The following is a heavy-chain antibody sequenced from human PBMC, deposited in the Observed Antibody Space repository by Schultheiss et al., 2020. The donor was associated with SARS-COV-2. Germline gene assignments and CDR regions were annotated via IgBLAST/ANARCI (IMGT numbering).Heavy chain of an antibody. CDR1: GGSISSGGYH. CDR2: INHSGST. V-gene: IGHV4-61*08. J-gene: IGHJ6*02. CDR3: AKHYDIMTGYYYYGMDV. Sequence: SETLSLTCTVSGGSISSGGYHWSWIRQPPGKGLEWIGEINHSGSTNYNPSLKSRVTISVDTSKNQFSLKLSSVTAADTAVYYCAKHYDIMTGYYYYGMDVWGQGTTVTVSS. D-gene: IGHD3-9*01.